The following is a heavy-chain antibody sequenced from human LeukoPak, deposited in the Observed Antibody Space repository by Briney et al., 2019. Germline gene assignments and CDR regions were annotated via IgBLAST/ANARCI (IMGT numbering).Heavy chain of an antibody. V-gene: IGHV4-39*02. Sequence: SETLSLTCTVSGGSISSSSYYWGWIRQPPGKGLEWIGSIYYSGSTYYNPSLKSRVTISVDTSKNQFSLKLSSVTAADTAVYYCAREVGESYLDYWGQGTLVTASS. CDR3: AREVGESYLDY. J-gene: IGHJ4*02. CDR2: IYYSGST. CDR1: GGSISSSSYY.